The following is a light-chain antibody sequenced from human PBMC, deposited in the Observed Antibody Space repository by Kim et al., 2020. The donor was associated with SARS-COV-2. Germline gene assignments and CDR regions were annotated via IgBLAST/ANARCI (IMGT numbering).Light chain of an antibody. CDR2: GAS. CDR3: QQCGSSPQGT. J-gene: IGKJ1*01. Sequence: PGERATLSCVAMRSVSSSYLAAYQQKPGQSPRHLIYGASSRATGIRDRCSGSGCGTDFTLTISGLEPEAFAVYYCQQCGSSPQGTFSQGSKVVIK. CDR1: RSVSSSY. V-gene: IGKV3-20*01.